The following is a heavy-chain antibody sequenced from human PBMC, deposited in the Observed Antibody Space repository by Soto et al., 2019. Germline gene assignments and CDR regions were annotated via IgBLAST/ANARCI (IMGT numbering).Heavy chain of an antibody. Sequence: SETLSLTCAVSGGSISSSNWWSWVRQPPGKGLEWIGEIYHSGSTNYNPSLKSRVTISVDKSKNQFSLKLSSVTAADTAVYYCARDPRIAAAGLFDPWGQGTLVTVSS. V-gene: IGHV4-4*02. CDR2: IYHSGST. CDR3: ARDPRIAAAGLFDP. J-gene: IGHJ5*02. D-gene: IGHD6-13*01. CDR1: GGSISSSNW.